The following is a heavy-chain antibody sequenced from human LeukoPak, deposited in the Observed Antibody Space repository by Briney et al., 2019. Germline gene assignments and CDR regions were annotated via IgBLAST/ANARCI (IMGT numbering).Heavy chain of an antibody. V-gene: IGHV3-7*03. CDR1: GFSFSSYW. D-gene: IGHD5-12*01. CDR2: IKQDGSEK. CDR3: AKDLGYSGYDSHDAFDI. J-gene: IGHJ3*02. Sequence: PGGSLRLSCAASGFSFSSYWMRWVRQAPGKGLEWVANIKQDGSEKYYVDSVKGRFTISRDNAKNSLYLQMNSLRAEDTAVYYCAKDLGYSGYDSHDAFDIWGQGTMVTVSS.